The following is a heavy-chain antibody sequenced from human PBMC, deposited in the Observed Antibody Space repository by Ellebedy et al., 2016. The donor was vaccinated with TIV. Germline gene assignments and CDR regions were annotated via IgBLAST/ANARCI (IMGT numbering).Heavy chain of an antibody. CDR3: AKGGETSGAFDI. V-gene: IGHV3-23*01. Sequence: GGSLRLXXAASGFTFSSYAMSWVRQAPGKGLEWVSAISGSGGSTYYADSVKGRFTISRDNSENTLYLQMNSLRAEDTAVYYCAKGGETSGAFDIWGQGTMVTVSS. CDR2: ISGSGGST. J-gene: IGHJ3*02. D-gene: IGHD3-10*01. CDR1: GFTFSSYA.